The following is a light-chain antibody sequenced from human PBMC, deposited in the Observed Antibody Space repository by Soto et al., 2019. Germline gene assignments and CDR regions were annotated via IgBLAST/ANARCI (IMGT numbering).Light chain of an antibody. CDR2: DVS. CDR1: RSDVGGYNY. J-gene: IGLJ2*01. V-gene: IGLV2-14*01. CDR3: SSYTSSSTLSVV. Sequence: QSALTQPASVSGSPGQSITISCTGPRSDVGGYNYVSWYQQHPGKAPKRMIYDVSNRPSGVSNRFSGSKSGNTASLSISGLQAEDEADYYCSSYTSSSTLSVVFGGGSKLTVL.